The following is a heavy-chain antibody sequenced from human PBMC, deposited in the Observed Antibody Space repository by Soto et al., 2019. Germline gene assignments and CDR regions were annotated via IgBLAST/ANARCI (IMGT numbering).Heavy chain of an antibody. D-gene: IGHD1-26*01. CDR2: ISGSSDST. J-gene: IGHJ4*02. CDR3: ARRGSGNYYDY. Sequence: EVQLLESGGGLVQPGGSLRLSCAASGFTFSSYAMRWVRQAPGKGLEWVSSISGSSDSTYYADSVKGRFTISRDNSKNTLYLQMNSLRAEHTAVYYCARRGSGNYYDYWGQGTLVTVSS. V-gene: IGHV3-23*01. CDR1: GFTFSSYA.